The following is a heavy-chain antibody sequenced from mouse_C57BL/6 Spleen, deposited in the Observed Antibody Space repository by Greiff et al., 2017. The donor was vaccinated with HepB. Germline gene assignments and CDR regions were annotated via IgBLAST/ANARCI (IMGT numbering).Heavy chain of an antibody. CDR1: GYTFTSYT. D-gene: IGHD2-5*01. J-gene: IGHJ2*01. CDR3: AREGYSNFYFDY. CDR2: INPSSGYT. V-gene: IGHV1-4*01. Sequence: VQVVESGAELARPGASVKMSCKASGYTFTSYTMHWVKQRPGQGLEWIGYINPSSGYTKYNQKFKDKATLTADKSSSTAYMQLSSLTSEDSAVYYCAREGYSNFYFDYWGQGTTLTVSS.